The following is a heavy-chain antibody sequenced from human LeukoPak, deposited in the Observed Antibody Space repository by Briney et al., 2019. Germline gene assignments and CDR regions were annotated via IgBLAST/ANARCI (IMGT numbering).Heavy chain of an antibody. V-gene: IGHV4-4*09. J-gene: IGHJ4*02. CDR2: ISTSGST. CDR1: VASISNYY. Sequence: SETLSLTCAVSVASISNYYWSWIRQAPGKGLEWIGYISTSGSTNYNPSLKSRVSISLDTSNNRFSLNLNFVTAADTTVYFCASPRTSYRYTFDYWGPGALVTVSS. CDR3: ASPRTSYRYTFDY. D-gene: IGHD5-18*01.